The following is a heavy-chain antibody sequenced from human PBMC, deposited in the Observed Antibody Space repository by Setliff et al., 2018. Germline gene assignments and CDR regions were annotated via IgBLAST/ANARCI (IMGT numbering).Heavy chain of an antibody. Sequence: PSETLSLTCAVSGFSISSGYYWGWIRQPPGKGLEWIVNIHHSGKAYYNPSLKSRVTMSVDTSKNHVSLKLSSVTAADTAVYYCARAHTWSLPNDNSGYPGWFDPWGQGTLGTVSS. V-gene: IGHV4-38-2*01. D-gene: IGHD3-22*01. CDR2: IHHSGKA. CDR3: ARAHTWSLPNDNSGYPGWFDP. J-gene: IGHJ5*02. CDR1: GFSISSGYY.